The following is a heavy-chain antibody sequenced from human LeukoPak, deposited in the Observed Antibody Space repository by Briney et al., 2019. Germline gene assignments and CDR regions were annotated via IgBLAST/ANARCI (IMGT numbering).Heavy chain of an antibody. CDR2: IIPIFGTA. D-gene: IGHD3-3*01. V-gene: IGHV1-69*06. Sequence: ASVKVSCKASGGTFSSYDISWVRQAPGQGLEWMGGIIPIFGTANYAQKFQGRVTITADKSTSTAYMELSSLRSEDTAVYYCARVAGYDFWSGYYNYWGQGTLVTVSS. CDR1: GGTFSSYD. J-gene: IGHJ4*02. CDR3: ARVAGYDFWSGYYNY.